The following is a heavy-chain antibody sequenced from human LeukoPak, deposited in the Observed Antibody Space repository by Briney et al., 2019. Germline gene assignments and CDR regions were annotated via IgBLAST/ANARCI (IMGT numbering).Heavy chain of an antibody. CDR2: IYTSGST. J-gene: IGHJ6*03. CDR1: GDSISSYY. CDR3: ARVHTTGYFPHYSYYYMDV. Sequence: SETLSLTCTVSGDSISSYYWSWIRQPAGRGLEWIGRIYTSGSTNHNPSLKSRVTMSVDTSKNQFSLKLSSVTAADTAVYYCARVHTTGYFPHYSYYYMDVWGRGTTVTVSS. V-gene: IGHV4-4*07. D-gene: IGHD3-9*01.